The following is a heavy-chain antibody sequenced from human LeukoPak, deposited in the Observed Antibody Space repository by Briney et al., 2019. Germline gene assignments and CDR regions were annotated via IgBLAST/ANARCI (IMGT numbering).Heavy chain of an antibody. D-gene: IGHD5-24*01. CDR2: IYPGDSNT. CDR3: ARRPGDGSSKDAFDI. J-gene: IGHJ3*02. CDR1: GYSFTSYW. Sequence: GASLQISCKGSGYSFTSYWIGWVRQMPGKGLECMGIIYPGDSNTRYSPSFKGQVTISVDKSNITAYLQWSSLKASDTAMYYCARRPGDGSSKDAFDIWGQGTMVTVSS. V-gene: IGHV5-51*01.